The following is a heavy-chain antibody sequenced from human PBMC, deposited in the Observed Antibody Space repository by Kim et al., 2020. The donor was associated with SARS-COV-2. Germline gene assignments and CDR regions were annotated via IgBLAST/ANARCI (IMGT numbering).Heavy chain of an antibody. V-gene: IGHV4-34*01. CDR3: ARRSSMGYSSGWYGY. J-gene: IGHJ4*02. Sequence: PSLKSRVTISVDTSKNQFSLKLSSVTAADTAVYYCARRSSMGYSSGWYGYWGQGTLVTVSS. D-gene: IGHD6-19*01.